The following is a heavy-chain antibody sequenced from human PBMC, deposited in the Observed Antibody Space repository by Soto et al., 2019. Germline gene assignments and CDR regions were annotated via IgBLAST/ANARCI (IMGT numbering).Heavy chain of an antibody. CDR1: GFTFSSYA. D-gene: IGHD2-2*01. J-gene: IGHJ6*02. CDR2: ISYDGSNK. CDR3: ARDGVVVPAASHGMDV. Sequence: PGGSLRLSCAASGFTFSSYAMHWVRQAPGKGLEWVAVISYDGSNKYYADSVKGRFTISRDNSKNTLYLQMNSLRAEDTAVYYCARDGVVVPAASHGMDVWGQGTTVTVSS. V-gene: IGHV3-30-3*01.